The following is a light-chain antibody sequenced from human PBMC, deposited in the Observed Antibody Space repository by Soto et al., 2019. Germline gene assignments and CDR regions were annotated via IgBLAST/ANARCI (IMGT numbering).Light chain of an antibody. CDR3: CSYAGSYTSPYV. CDR1: SSDVGGYNY. Sequence: QSVLTQPRSVPGSPGQSVTISCTGTSSDVGGYNYVSWYQQHPGKAPKLMIYDVSKRPSGVPDRFSGSKSGNTASLTISGLQAEDEADYYCCSYAGSYTSPYVFGTGTKVTVL. V-gene: IGLV2-11*01. CDR2: DVS. J-gene: IGLJ1*01.